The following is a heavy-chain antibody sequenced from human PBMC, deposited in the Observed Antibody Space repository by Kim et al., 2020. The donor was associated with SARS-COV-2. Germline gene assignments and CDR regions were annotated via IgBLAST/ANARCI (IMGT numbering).Heavy chain of an antibody. Sequence: GGSLRLSCVGSGFAFSTSWMTWVRQVPGKGLEWVANIKEDGRDTYYVDSVKGRFTISRDNAKSSVYLQMNSLRAEETAVYYCARDPYDSSGYGAFDYWGQGTLVTVAS. CDR1: GFAFSTSW. D-gene: IGHD3-22*01. CDR3: ARDPYDSSGYGAFDY. CDR2: IKEDGRDT. J-gene: IGHJ4*02. V-gene: IGHV3-7*01.